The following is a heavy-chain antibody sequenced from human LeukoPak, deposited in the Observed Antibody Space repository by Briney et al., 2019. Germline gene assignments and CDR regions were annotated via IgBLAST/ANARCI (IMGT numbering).Heavy chain of an antibody. J-gene: IGHJ4*02. Sequence: GESLKISCKGSGYSFTTYWIGWVRQMPGKGLEWMGIIYPGDSDTRYSPSFQGQVTISADKSISTAYLQWNSLKASDTAMYYCARHEGGDIEVVSGFEYWGRGTLVTVSS. CDR1: GYSFTTYW. D-gene: IGHD2-2*01. V-gene: IGHV5-51*01. CDR2: IYPGDSDT. CDR3: ARHEGGDIEVVSGFEY.